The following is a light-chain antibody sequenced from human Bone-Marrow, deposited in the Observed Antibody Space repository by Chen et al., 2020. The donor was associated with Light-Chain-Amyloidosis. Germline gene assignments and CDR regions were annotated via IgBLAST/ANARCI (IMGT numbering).Light chain of an antibody. CDR2: RDT. V-gene: IGLV3-25*03. CDR3: QSADSSVTYEVI. CDR1: DLPTKY. J-gene: IGLJ2*01. Sequence: SYELTPPPSVSVSPGQTARITCSADDLPTKYAYWYQQKPGQDPVLVLHRDTERPSGISDPFSGSSSETATTLTLSRVQAQAEADYHCQSADSSVTYEVIFGGGTKVTVL.